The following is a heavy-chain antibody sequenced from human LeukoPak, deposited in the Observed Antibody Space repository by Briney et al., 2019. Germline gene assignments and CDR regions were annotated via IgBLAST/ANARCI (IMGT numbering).Heavy chain of an antibody. CDR2: IKSKTDGGTT. CDR1: GFTLSNAW. Sequence: PGGSLRLSCAASGFTLSNAWMSWVRQAPGKGLEWVGRIKSKTDGGTTDYAAPVKGRFTISRDDSKNTLYLQMNSLKTEDTAVYYCTTPRGTMVRGAFDYWGQGTLVTVSS. D-gene: IGHD3-10*01. V-gene: IGHV3-15*01. CDR3: TTPRGTMVRGAFDY. J-gene: IGHJ4*02.